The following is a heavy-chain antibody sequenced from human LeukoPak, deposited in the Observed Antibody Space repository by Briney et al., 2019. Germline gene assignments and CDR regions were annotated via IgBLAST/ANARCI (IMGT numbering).Heavy chain of an antibody. V-gene: IGHV1-46*01. CDR2: INPSGGST. D-gene: IGHD5-12*01. CDR3: ARGWTSGYDFVGYFDY. CDR1: GYTFTSYY. J-gene: IGHJ4*02. Sequence: ASVKVSCKASGYTFTSYYMHWVRQAPGQGLEWMGIINPSGGSTSYAQKFQGRVTMTRDMSTSTVYMELSSLRSEDTAVYYCARGWTSGYDFVGYFDYWGQGTLVTVSS.